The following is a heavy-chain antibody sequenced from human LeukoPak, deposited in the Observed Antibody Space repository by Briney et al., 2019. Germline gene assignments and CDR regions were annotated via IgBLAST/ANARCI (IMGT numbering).Heavy chain of an antibody. J-gene: IGHJ4*02. D-gene: IGHD5-18*01. V-gene: IGHV3-66*03. CDR3: ARDSGPKYSYGLPPDY. Sequence: GGSLRLSCAASGFIFSNYVMNWVRQSPGKGLEWVSVIYSSGLTYYADSVKGRFTISRDNSKNTLYLQMNSLRAEDTAVHYCARDSGPKYSYGLPPDYWGQGTLVTVSS. CDR1: GFIFSNYV. CDR2: IYSSGLT.